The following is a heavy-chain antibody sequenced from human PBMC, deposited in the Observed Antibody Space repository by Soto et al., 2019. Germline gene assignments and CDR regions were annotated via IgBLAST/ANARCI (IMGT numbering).Heavy chain of an antibody. CDR2: INGDGTST. J-gene: IGHJ5*02. CDR1: GFTFTNFW. D-gene: IGHD3-22*01. CDR3: TREFDDSSGYYHSSWFDP. V-gene: IGHV3-74*01. Sequence: EVQLVDSGGGLVQPGGSLRLSCAASGFTFTNFWMHWVRQAPGKGLVWVSRINGDGTSTYYADSVKGRFTISRDNAKNTLYMQMKSLGAEDTDVYYCTREFDDSSGYYHSSWFDPWGQGTLVTVSS.